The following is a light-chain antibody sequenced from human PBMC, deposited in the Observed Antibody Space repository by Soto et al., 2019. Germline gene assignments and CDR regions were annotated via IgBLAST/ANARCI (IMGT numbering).Light chain of an antibody. V-gene: IGKV1-5*01. CDR3: QQYNSYSWT. Sequence: GDRVTITCRASQSISSWLAWYQQKPGKAPKLLIYDASSLESGVPSRFNGSGSGTEFTLTISSLQPDDFATYYCQQYNSYSWTFGQGTKV. CDR1: QSISSW. J-gene: IGKJ1*01. CDR2: DAS.